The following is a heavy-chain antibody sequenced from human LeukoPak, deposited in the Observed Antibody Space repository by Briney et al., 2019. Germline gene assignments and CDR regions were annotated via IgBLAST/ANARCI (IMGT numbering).Heavy chain of an antibody. CDR2: ILYDGSNK. Sequence: CLTLSSAPSAFSLDDYAIRWGRQAPGPGVEGVAFILYDGSNKYYEDSVKGRFNISRDNSKNTLYLHMNGVRAEDTAVYYCAKDREIYYYGYMDVWGKGTTVTVSS. D-gene: IGHD3-10*01. J-gene: IGHJ6*03. CDR3: AKDREIYYYGYMDV. CDR1: AFSLDDYA. V-gene: IGHV3-30*02.